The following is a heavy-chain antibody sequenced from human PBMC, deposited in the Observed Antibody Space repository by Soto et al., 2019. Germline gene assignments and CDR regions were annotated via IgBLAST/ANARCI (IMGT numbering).Heavy chain of an antibody. Sequence: SETLSLTCTVSGGSISSYYWSWIRQPPGKGLEWIGYIYYSGSTNYNPSLKSRVTISVDTSKNQFSLKLSSVTAADTAVYYCARGNLWITMVRDYYYGMDVWGQGTTVTVSS. D-gene: IGHD3-10*01. CDR3: ARGNLWITMVRDYYYGMDV. V-gene: IGHV4-59*01. CDR1: GGSISSYY. J-gene: IGHJ6*02. CDR2: IYYSGST.